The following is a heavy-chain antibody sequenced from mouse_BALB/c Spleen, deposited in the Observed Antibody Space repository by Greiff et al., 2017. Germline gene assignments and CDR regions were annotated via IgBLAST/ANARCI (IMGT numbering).Heavy chain of an antibody. CDR1: GYAFTNYL. V-gene: IGHV1-54*01. CDR2: INPGSGGT. CDR3: ARGDYDYLYYFDY. Sequence: VQGVESGAELVRPGTSVKVSCKASGYAFTNYLIEWVKQRPGQGLEWIGVINPGSGGTNYNEKFKGKATLTADKSSSTAYMQLSSLTSDDSAVYFCARGDYDYLYYFDYWGQGTTLTVSS. D-gene: IGHD2-4*01. J-gene: IGHJ2*01.